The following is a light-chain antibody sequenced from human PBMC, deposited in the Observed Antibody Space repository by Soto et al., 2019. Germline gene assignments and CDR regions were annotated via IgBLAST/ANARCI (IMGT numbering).Light chain of an antibody. V-gene: IGKV2-30*01. CDR2: RVS. CDR3: LESAHWPLA. J-gene: IGKJ4*01. Sequence: DVVMTQSPLSLPVTLGQPASISCRSSQSPVYSDGNTFLHWFQQRPGQPPSRLIYRVSNRDPGVPDRFSGSGSGTDFTLKISRVEAEDVEVYYCLESAHWPLAFGGGTKVEIK. CDR1: QSPVYSDGNTF.